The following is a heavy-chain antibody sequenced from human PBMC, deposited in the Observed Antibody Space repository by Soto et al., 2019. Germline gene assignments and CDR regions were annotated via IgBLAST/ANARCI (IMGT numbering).Heavy chain of an antibody. CDR3: VKDKGAAAGFDY. CDR2: ISYEGSEK. CDR1: GFTFSNNG. J-gene: IGHJ4*02. Sequence: QVHLVESGGGVVHPGRSLRLSCAASGFTFSNNGMHWVRQAPGKGLEWMGVISYEGSEKYYAGSVKGRFTISRDNSKNTLYLQMDTLRAEDTAIYYCVKDKGAAAGFDYWGQGILVTVSS. D-gene: IGHD6-13*01. V-gene: IGHV3-30*18.